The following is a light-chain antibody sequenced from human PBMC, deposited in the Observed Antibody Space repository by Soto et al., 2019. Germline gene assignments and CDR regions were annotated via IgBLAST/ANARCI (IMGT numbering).Light chain of an antibody. CDR3: QQHNTYPTFT. J-gene: IGKJ4*02. CDR2: KAS. Sequence: DIQMTQSPSTLSASLGDRVTITCRASQSISSWLAWYQQKPGKAPKLLIYKASSLESRVPSRFSGSGSGTEFTLTISSLQPDDFATYYCQQHNTYPTFTFGGGTKVEIK. CDR1: QSISSW. V-gene: IGKV1-5*03.